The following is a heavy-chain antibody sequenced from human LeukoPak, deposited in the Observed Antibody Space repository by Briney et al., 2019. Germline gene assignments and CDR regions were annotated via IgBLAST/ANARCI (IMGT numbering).Heavy chain of an antibody. D-gene: IGHD6-13*01. CDR3: ARVVGSSWYCFDY. J-gene: IGHJ4*02. Sequence: SETLSLTCAVSGYSISSGYYWGWIRQPPGKGLDWIGSIYHSGSTHYNPSLKSRVTISVDTSKNQFSLKLRSVTAADTAVYYCARVVGSSWYCFDYWGQGTLVTVSS. CDR1: GYSISSGYY. CDR2: IYHSGST. V-gene: IGHV4-38-2*01.